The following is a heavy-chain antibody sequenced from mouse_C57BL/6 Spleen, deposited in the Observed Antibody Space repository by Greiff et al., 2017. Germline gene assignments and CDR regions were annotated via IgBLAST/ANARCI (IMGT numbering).Heavy chain of an antibody. Sequence: EVHLVESGGGLVKPGGSLKLSCAASGFTFSDYGMHWVRQAPEKGLEWVAYISSGSSTNYYADPVKGRFTISRDNAKNTLFLQMPSLRSESTAMYYCANNDGYYLSWFACWGQGTLVTVSA. CDR3: ANNDGYYLSWFAC. D-gene: IGHD2-3*01. CDR1: GFTFSDYG. V-gene: IGHV5-17*01. CDR2: ISSGSSTN. J-gene: IGHJ3*01.